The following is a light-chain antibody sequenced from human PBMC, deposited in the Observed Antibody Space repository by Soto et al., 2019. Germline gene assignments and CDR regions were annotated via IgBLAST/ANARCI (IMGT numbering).Light chain of an antibody. Sequence: QSALTQPASVSGSPGQSITISCTGTSSDVGGYNYDSWYQQHPGKAPKLMIYDVSNRPSGVSNRFSGSKSGNTASLTISGLQAEDEADYYCSPYTSSSPRVFGTGTKVTVL. CDR3: SPYTSSSPRV. CDR2: DVS. CDR1: SSDVGGYNY. V-gene: IGLV2-14*01. J-gene: IGLJ1*01.